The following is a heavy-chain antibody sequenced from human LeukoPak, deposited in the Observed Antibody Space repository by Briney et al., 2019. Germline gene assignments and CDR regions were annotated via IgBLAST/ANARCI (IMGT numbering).Heavy chain of an antibody. Sequence: GGSLRLSCAASGFTFSSYGMHWARQAPGKGLEWVAVIWDDGSSKYYGDSVKGRFTISRDNSKNTLYLQMNSLRAEDTAVYFCAKDQYSGSSASPDYWGQGALVTVSS. D-gene: IGHD1-26*01. CDR1: GFTFSSYG. CDR3: AKDQYSGSSASPDY. CDR2: IWDDGSSK. J-gene: IGHJ4*02. V-gene: IGHV3-33*06.